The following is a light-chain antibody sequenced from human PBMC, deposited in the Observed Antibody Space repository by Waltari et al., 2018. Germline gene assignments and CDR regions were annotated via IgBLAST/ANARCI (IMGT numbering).Light chain of an antibody. Sequence: IVMTQSPATLSVSPGERATLSCRASQSVDSKLAWYQQRHGQAPRLLIYGASSRATGVPARFSGSGSGTEYTLTISSLQSEDFAVYYCQQYNNRPYTFGQGTKLEIK. CDR3: QQYNNRPYT. CDR1: QSVDSK. V-gene: IGKV3-15*01. J-gene: IGKJ2*01. CDR2: GAS.